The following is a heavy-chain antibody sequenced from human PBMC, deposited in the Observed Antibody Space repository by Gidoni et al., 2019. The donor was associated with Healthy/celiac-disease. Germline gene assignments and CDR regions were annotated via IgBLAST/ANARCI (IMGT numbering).Heavy chain of an antibody. CDR2: INPSGGST. J-gene: IGHJ3*02. CDR3: ARVEPRSSSWPEVDAFDI. Sequence: QVQLVQSGAEVKKPGASVKVSCKASGYTFTSYYMHWVRQAPGQGLEWMGIINPSGGSTSYAQKFQGRVTMTRDTSTSTVYMELSSLRSEDTAVYYCARVEPRSSSWPEVDAFDIWGQGTMVTVSS. D-gene: IGHD6-13*01. V-gene: IGHV1-46*03. CDR1: GYTFTSYY.